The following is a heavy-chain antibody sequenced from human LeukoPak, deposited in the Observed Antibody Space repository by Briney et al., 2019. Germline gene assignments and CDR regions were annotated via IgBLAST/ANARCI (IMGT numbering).Heavy chain of an antibody. D-gene: IGHD5-24*01. Sequence: PSETLSLTCTVSGGSISSGSYYWSWIRQPAGKGLEWIGRIYTSGSTNYNPSLKSRVTISVDTSKNQFSLKLSSVTAADTAVYYCARKGRWLQLYWYFDLWGRGTLVTVSS. CDR2: IYTSGST. V-gene: IGHV4-61*02. J-gene: IGHJ2*01. CDR1: GGSISSGSYY. CDR3: ARKGRWLQLYWYFDL.